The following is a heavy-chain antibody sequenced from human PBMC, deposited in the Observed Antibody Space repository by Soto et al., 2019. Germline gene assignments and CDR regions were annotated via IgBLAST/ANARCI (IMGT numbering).Heavy chain of an antibody. V-gene: IGHV4-31*03. CDR3: ASGDACEDLLAH. Sequence: QVQLQESGPGLVKPSETLSLTCTVSGASINSGGYYWSWIRQLPGKGLEWIGYIYYSGSTYYNPSLESRVTISLDTAKNQCSLKLSSVTAADTAMYVCASGDACEDLLAHWGQGILVTVS. CDR1: GASINSGGYY. CDR2: IYYSGST. J-gene: IGHJ4*02. D-gene: IGHD4-17*01.